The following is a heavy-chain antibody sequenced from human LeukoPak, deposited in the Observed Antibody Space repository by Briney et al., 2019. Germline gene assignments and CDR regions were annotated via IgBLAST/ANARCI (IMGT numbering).Heavy chain of an antibody. V-gene: IGHV3-23*01. CDR2: ISGSGDNQ. CDR3: AKDWIPED. D-gene: IGHD5-18*01. CDR1: GFTFRGYG. Sequence: GGSLRLSCAVSGFTFRGYGMNWVRQAPGKGLEWVALISGSGDNQYYADAVKGRFTISRDNSKNTLSLQMSSLRVEDTAVYYCAKDWIPEDWGQGTLVTVSS. J-gene: IGHJ4*02.